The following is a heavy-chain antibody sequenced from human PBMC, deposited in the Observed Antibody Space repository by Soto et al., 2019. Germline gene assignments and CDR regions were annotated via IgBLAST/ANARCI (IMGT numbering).Heavy chain of an antibody. CDR2: VSTNDDRT. Sequence: QVQMVQSGPEVKMPGASVKVTCKTSGDTFTAYGLAWLRQAPGQRPEWMGWVSTNDDRTNYARKFQGRVTMTTDRSTTTTSMEQRSLGTDDTAVYYCARELNTESSAYYSFAFWGQGTLVTVSS. CDR3: ARELNTESSAYYSFAF. D-gene: IGHD3-22*01. J-gene: IGHJ4*02. V-gene: IGHV1-18*01. CDR1: GDTFTAYG.